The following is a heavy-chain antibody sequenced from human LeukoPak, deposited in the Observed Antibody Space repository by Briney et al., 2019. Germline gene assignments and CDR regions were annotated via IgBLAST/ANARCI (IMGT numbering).Heavy chain of an antibody. Sequence: GGSLRLSCAASGFTFSSYEMNWVRQAPGKGLEWVSCISSTGSTRYYADSVKGRFTVSRDNAKNTLYLQMNSLRAEDTAVYYCATLGGDGGYWGQGTLVTVSS. CDR3: ATLGGDGGY. D-gene: IGHD2-21*02. V-gene: IGHV3-48*03. J-gene: IGHJ4*02. CDR2: ISSTGSTR. CDR1: GFTFSSYE.